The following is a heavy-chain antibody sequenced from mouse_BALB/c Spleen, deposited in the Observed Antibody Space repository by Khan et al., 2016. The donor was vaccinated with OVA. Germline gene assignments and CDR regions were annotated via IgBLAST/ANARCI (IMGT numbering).Heavy chain of an antibody. Sequence: VQLPQSGAELAKPGASVKMSCKASGYTFINYWILWVKQRPGQGLEWIGYINPSTGYTEYNQNFKDKATLTADKSSSTAYMQLSSLTSEDSAVYYCARRGLRWDFDYWGQGTTLTGSS. D-gene: IGHD1-1*01. CDR3: ARRGLRWDFDY. CDR2: INPSTGYT. CDR1: GYTFINYW. V-gene: IGHV1-7*01. J-gene: IGHJ2*01.